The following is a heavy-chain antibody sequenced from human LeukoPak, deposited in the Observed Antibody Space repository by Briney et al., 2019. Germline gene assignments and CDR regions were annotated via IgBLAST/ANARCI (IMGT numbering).Heavy chain of an antibody. D-gene: IGHD3-10*01. CDR3: VRLWGVRGVVDY. CDR1: GGSISSYY. V-gene: IGHV4-59*08. J-gene: IGHJ4*02. CDR2: IYHSGST. Sequence: TSETLSLTCTVSGGSISSYYWSWIRQPPGKGLEWIGYIYHSGSTNYNPSLKSRVTISVDTSKNQFSLKLSSVTAADTAVYYCVRLWGVRGVVDYWGQGTLVTVSS.